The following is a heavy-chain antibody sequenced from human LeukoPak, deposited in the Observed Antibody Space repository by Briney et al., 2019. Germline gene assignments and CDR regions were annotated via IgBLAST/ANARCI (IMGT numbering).Heavy chain of an antibody. CDR2: INSDGSST. Sequence: GGSLRLSCAASGFTFSSYWMHWVRQAPGKGLVWVSRINSDGSSTSYADSVKGRFTISRDNAKNSLYLQMNSLRAEDTAVYYCARDSDADCTNGVCYPLDYWGQGTLVTVSS. D-gene: IGHD2-8*01. V-gene: IGHV3-74*01. J-gene: IGHJ4*02. CDR3: ARDSDADCTNGVCYPLDY. CDR1: GFTFSSYW.